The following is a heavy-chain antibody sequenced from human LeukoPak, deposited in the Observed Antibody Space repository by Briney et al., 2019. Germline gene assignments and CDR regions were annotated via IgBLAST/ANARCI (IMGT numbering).Heavy chain of an antibody. D-gene: IGHD4-11*01. J-gene: IGHJ4*02. V-gene: IGHV1-69*05. CDR3: ASGRLQNYFDY. CDR2: IIPIFGTA. CDR1: GGTFSSYA. Sequence: ASVKVSSKASGGTFSSYAISWVRQAPGQGLEWMGGIIPIFGTANYAQKFQGRVTITTDESTSTAYMELSSLRSEDTAVYYCASGRLQNYFDYWGQGTLVTVSS.